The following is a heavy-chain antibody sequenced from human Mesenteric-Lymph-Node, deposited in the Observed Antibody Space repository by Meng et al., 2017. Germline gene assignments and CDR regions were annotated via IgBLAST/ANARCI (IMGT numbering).Heavy chain of an antibody. D-gene: IGHD6-13*01. CDR1: GYTFTGYY. Sequence: ASVKVSCKASGYTFTGYYMHWVRQAPGQGLEWMGRINPNSGGTNYAQKFQDRVTMTRGTSISTVYMELSRLRSDDTAVYYCARAVGAAAANFDYWGQGTLVTVSS. CDR2: INPNSGGT. CDR3: ARAVGAAAANFDY. J-gene: IGHJ4*02. V-gene: IGHV1-2*06.